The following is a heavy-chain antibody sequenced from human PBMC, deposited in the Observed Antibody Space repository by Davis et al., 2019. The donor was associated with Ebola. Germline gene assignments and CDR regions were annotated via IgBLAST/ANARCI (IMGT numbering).Heavy chain of an antibody. Sequence: PGGSLRLSCKGSGYSFTSYWIGWVRQMPGKGLEWMGIIYPGDSDTRYSPSFQGQVTISADKSISTAYLQWSSLKASDTAMYYCARRWEKYSSSRYSSSWYGVDYWGQGTLVTVSS. CDR1: GYSFTSYW. CDR2: IYPGDSDT. D-gene: IGHD6-13*01. J-gene: IGHJ4*02. V-gene: IGHV5-51*01. CDR3: ARRWEKYSSSRYSSSWYGVDY.